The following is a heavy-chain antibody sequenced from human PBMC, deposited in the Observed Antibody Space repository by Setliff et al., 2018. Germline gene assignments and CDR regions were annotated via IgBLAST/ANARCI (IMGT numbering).Heavy chain of an antibody. J-gene: IGHJ4*02. CDR2: ISSSGSTI. CDR1: GFTFSSYE. CDR3: ACPDILTGLYDY. Sequence: GGSLRLSCAASGFTFSSYEMNWVRQAPGKGLEWVSYISSSGSTIYYADSVKGRFTISRDNTKNSLYLQMNSLRAEDTAVYYCACPDILTGLYDYWGQGTLVTVSS. D-gene: IGHD3-9*01. V-gene: IGHV3-48*03.